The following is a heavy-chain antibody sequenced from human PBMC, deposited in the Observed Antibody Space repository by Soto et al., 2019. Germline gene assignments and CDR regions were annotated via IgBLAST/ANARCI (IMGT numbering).Heavy chain of an antibody. J-gene: IGHJ5*02. V-gene: IGHV4-34*01. Sequence: QVQLQQWGAGLLKPSETLSLTCAVYGGSFSGYYWSWIRQPPGKGLEWIGEINHSGSTNYNPSLKSRVTISVDTSKNQFSLKLSSVTAADTAVYYCARLPGYCSGGSCCSRKKNWFDPWGQGTLVTVSS. D-gene: IGHD2-15*01. CDR3: ARLPGYCSGGSCCSRKKNWFDP. CDR1: GGSFSGYY. CDR2: INHSGST.